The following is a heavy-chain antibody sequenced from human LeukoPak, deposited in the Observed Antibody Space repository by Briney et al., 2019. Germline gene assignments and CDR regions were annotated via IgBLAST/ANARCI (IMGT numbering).Heavy chain of an antibody. D-gene: IGHD1-14*01. Sequence: SETLSLTCAVYGGSFSGYYWSWIRQPPGQGLEWIGEINHSGSTNYNPSLKSRVTISVDTSKNQFSLKLSSVTAADTAVYYCARERKFGHAQRADAFDIWGQGTMVTVSS. CDR2: INHSGST. CDR1: GGSFSGYY. CDR3: ARERKFGHAQRADAFDI. J-gene: IGHJ3*02. V-gene: IGHV4-34*01.